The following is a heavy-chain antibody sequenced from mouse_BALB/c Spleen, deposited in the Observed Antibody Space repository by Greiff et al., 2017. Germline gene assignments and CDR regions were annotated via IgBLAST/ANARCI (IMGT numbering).Heavy chain of an antibody. D-gene: IGHD2-1*01. CDR2: ISSGGST. CDR1: GFTFSSYA. Sequence: EVKLVESGGGLVKPGGSLKLSCAASGFTFSSYAMSWVRQTPEKRLEWVASISSGGSTYYPDSVKGRFTISRDNAKNNLYLQMSSLRSEDTALYYCARYGNPYFDYWGQGTTLTVSS. J-gene: IGHJ2*01. CDR3: ARYGNPYFDY. V-gene: IGHV5-6-5*01.